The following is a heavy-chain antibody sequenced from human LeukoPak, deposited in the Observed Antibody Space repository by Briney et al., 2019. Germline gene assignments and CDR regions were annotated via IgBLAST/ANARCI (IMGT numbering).Heavy chain of an antibody. CDR2: INWNGGRT. D-gene: IGHD2-15*01. V-gene: IGHV3-20*04. J-gene: IGHJ4*02. CDR3: AREEYQVLLD. CDR1: GFTFDAYA. Sequence: PGGSLRLSCAASGFTFDAYAMSWVRQAPGKGLERVSGINWNGGRTGYADSVKGRFTISRDNAKNSLYLQMNSLRVGDTAIYYCAREEYQVLLDWGQGILVTVAS.